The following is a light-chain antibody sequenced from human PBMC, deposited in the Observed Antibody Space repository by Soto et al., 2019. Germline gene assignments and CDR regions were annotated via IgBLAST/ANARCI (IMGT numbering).Light chain of an antibody. CDR3: QSYNYWPFA. J-gene: IGKJ2*01. CDR1: ESLSYF. V-gene: IGKV3-15*01. Sequence: EIVLTQSPATLSVSPGERVTLSCRASESLSYFLAWYQHKPGQSPRLLLYGVSTRVAGVPSRFSGGGSATDFTLTISSLQSEDFAVYYCQSYNYWPFAFGQGTKLEI. CDR2: GVS.